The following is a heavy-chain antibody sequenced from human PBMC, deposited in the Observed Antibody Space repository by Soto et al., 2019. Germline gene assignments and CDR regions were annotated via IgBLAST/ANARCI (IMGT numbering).Heavy chain of an antibody. CDR3: ARDRAYLSGYYYFDY. V-gene: IGHV1-69*13. D-gene: IGHD3-22*01. CDR1: GYTFTDYF. CDR2: INPSDGTA. Sequence: SVKVSCKASGYTFTDYFMNWMRQAPGQRLEWMGGINPSDGTAKYAQKLQGRVTITADESTSTAYMELSSLRSEDTAIYYCARDRAYLSGYYYFDYWGQGALVTVSS. J-gene: IGHJ4*02.